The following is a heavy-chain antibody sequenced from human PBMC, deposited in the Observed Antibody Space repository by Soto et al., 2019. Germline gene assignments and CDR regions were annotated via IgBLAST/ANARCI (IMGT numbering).Heavy chain of an antibody. V-gene: IGHV1-8*01. D-gene: IGHD2-15*01. J-gene: IGHJ6*02. CDR1: GYTFTSYD. CDR2: MNPNSGNT. CDR3: ARYGSRYCSGGSCSYYGMDV. Sequence: ASVKVSCKASGYTFTSYDINWVRQATGQGLEWMGWMNPNSGNTGYAQKFQGRVTMTRNTSISTAYVELSSLRSEDTAVYYCARYGSRYCSGGSCSYYGMDVWGQGTTVTVSS.